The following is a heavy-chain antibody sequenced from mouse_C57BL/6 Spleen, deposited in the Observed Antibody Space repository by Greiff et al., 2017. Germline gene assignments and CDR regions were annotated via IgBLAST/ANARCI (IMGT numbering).Heavy chain of an antibody. D-gene: IGHD1-1*01. J-gene: IGHJ4*01. CDR3: ARRGVVSKDYYAMDY. CDR2: ISSGSSTI. Sequence: EVKLMESGGGLVKPGGSLKLSCAASGFTFSDYGMHWVRQAPEKGLAWVAYISSGSSTIYYADTVKGRFTLSSDNAKNTRFLQMTSLRSEDTAMYYCARRGVVSKDYYAMDYWGQGTSVTVSS. CDR1: GFTFSDYG. V-gene: IGHV5-17*01.